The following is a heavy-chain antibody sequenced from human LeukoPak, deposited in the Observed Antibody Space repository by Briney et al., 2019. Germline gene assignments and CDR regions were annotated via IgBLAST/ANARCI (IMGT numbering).Heavy chain of an antibody. CDR1: GYTFTSYG. CDR3: ARDGPYDYVWGSYSPRAGFDI. D-gene: IGHD3-16*01. V-gene: IGHV1-18*01. J-gene: IGHJ3*02. Sequence: ASVKVSCKASGYTFTSYGISWVRQAPGQGLEWVGWISAYNGNTNYAQKLQGRVTMTTDTSTSTAYMELRSLRSDDTAVYYCARDGPYDYVWGSYSPRAGFDIWGQGTMVTVSS. CDR2: ISAYNGNT.